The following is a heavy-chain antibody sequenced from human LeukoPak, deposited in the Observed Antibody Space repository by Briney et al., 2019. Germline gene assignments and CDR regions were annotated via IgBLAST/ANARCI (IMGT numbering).Heavy chain of an antibody. D-gene: IGHD6-19*01. Sequence: GGSLRLSCAASGFTFSSYGMHWVRQAPGKGLEWVAVIWYDGSNKYYADSVKGRFTISRDNSKNTLYLQMNSLRAEDTAVYYCAKVSSGWYAASFDYWGQGTLVTVSS. CDR3: AKVSSGWYAASFDY. CDR1: GFTFSSYG. J-gene: IGHJ4*02. CDR2: IWYDGSNK. V-gene: IGHV3-33*06.